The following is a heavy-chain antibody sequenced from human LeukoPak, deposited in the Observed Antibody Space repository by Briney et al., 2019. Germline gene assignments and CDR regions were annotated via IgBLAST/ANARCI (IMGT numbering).Heavy chain of an antibody. V-gene: IGHV3-21*01. CDR2: ISSSSSYI. CDR1: GFTFSSYS. Sequence: KAGGSLRLSCAASGFTFSSYSMNWVRQAPGKGLEWVSSISSSSSYIYYADSVKGRFTISRGNAKNSLYLQMNSLRAEDTAVYYCAKYYYDSSGIDYWGQGTLVTVSS. CDR3: AKYYYDSSGIDY. D-gene: IGHD3-22*01. J-gene: IGHJ4*02.